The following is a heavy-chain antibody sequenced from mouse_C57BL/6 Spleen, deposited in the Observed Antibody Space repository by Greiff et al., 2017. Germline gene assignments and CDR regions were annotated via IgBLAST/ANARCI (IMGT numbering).Heavy chain of an antibody. Sequence: QVQLQQPGAELVKPGASVKLSCKASGYTFTSYWMHWVKQRPGQGLEWIGMIHPNSGSTNYNEKFKSKATLTVDKSSSTAYMQLSSLTSEDSAVYYCARALIRLPGEFAYWGQGTLVTVSA. CDR1: GYTFTSYW. J-gene: IGHJ3*01. V-gene: IGHV1-64*01. D-gene: IGHD2-4*01. CDR2: IHPNSGST. CDR3: ARALIRLPGEFAY.